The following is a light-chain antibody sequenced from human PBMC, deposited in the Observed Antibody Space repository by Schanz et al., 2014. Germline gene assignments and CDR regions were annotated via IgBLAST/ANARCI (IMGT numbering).Light chain of an antibody. Sequence: QSALTQPPSASGSPGQSVTISCTGTSSDVGGYNYVSWYQQHPGKAPKLMIYGINKRPSGVPDRFSGSKSGNTASLTVSGLLAEDEADYYCNSYAGSNNVVFGGGTKLTVL. CDR1: SSDVGGYNY. CDR3: NSYAGSNNVV. CDR2: GIN. V-gene: IGLV2-8*01. J-gene: IGLJ2*01.